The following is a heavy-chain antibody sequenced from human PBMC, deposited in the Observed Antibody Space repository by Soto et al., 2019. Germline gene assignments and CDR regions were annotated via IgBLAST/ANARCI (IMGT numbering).Heavy chain of an antibody. J-gene: IGHJ4*02. CDR1: GGSISSSSYY. Sequence: PSETLSLTCTVSGGSISSSSYYWGWIRQPPGKGLEWIGSIFTSGSTYYNPSLKSRVTISVDTSKNHFSLKLRSVTAADTAVYYCARVGSRGYSYGYADYWGQGTLVTVSS. CDR3: ARVGSRGYSYGYADY. V-gene: IGHV4-39*07. CDR2: IFTSGST. D-gene: IGHD5-18*01.